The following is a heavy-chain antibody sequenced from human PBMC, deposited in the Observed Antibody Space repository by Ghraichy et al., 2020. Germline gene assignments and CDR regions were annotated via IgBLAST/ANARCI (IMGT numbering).Heavy chain of an antibody. J-gene: IGHJ4*02. CDR2: ISSNGAGT. D-gene: IGHD3-10*01. V-gene: IGHV3-64*02. Sequence: GGSLRLSCAASGFSINSYSMHWVRQTPEKGLEYVSAISSNGAGTYYADSVKGRFSVSRDNAENKLYLQLENLRPEDTGVYYCARTTESNLWFGGLYNWGQGTLVTVSS. CDR3: ARTTESNLWFGGLYN. CDR1: GFSINSYS.